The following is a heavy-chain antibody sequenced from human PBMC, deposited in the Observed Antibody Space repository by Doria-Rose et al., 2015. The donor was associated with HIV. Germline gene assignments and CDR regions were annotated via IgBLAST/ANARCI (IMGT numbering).Heavy chain of an antibody. Sequence: QESGPALVKPTETLTLTCTVSGVSLSSPGMGVSWIRQPPGKALEWLANNVSDDERSYKTSLKSRLTISRGTSKSQVVLTMTDMDPVDTATYYCARIKSSRWYHKYYFDFWGQGTLVIVSA. J-gene: IGHJ4*02. V-gene: IGHV2-26*01. CDR2: NVSDDER. CDR1: GVSLSSPGMG. D-gene: IGHD6-13*01. CDR3: ARIKSSRWYHKYYFDF.